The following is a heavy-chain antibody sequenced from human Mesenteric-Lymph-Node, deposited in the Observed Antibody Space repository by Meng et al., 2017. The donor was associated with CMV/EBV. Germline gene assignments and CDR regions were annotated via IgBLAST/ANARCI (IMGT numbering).Heavy chain of an antibody. V-gene: IGHV3-30*02. CDR3: AKDRLYYHEDAFDV. CDR1: GFSLSDYG. Sequence: GGSLRLSCLASGFSLSDYGMHWVRQAPGKGLEWVTFIRYDGSYKYYSDSVKGRFTISRDNSKNTLYLQMNSLRAEDTAVYYCAKDRLYYHEDAFDVWGQGTMVTVSS. D-gene: IGHD3-22*01. CDR2: IRYDGSYK. J-gene: IGHJ3*01.